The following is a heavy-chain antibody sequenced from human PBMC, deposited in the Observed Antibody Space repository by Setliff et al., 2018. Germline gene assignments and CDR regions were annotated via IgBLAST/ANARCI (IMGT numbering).Heavy chain of an antibody. CDR3: ARAAATKF. CDR2: INRRGSS. J-gene: IGHJ4*02. Sequence: KTGGSLRLSCAATGFTFDDYGMSWVRQAPGKGLEWIGEINRRGSSKYNPSLKSRVTISVDTSKNQFSLKLSSVTAADTAVYYCARAAATKFWGQGTAVTVSS. CDR1: GFTFDDYG. V-gene: IGHV4-34*01. D-gene: IGHD2-15*01.